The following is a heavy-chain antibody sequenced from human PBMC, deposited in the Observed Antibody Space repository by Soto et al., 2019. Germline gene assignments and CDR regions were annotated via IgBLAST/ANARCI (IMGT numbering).Heavy chain of an antibody. CDR2: IRSKAYGGTT. CDR1: GFTFGDYA. CDR3: TREGETDYYDSSGFGY. V-gene: IGHV3-49*03. D-gene: IGHD3-22*01. Sequence: GGSLRLSCTASGFTFGDYAMSWFRQAPGKGLEWVGFIRSKAYGGTTEYAASVKGRFTISRDDSKSIAYLQMNSLKTEDTAVYYCTREGETDYYDSSGFGYWGQGTLVTVSS. J-gene: IGHJ4*02.